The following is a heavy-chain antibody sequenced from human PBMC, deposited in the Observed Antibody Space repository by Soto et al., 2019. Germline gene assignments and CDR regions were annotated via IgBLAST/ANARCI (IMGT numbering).Heavy chain of an antibody. CDR2: IYYSGST. J-gene: IGHJ6*02. CDR3: ARTVTMVRGVPGPLGDYGMDV. CDR1: GGSDSSGSYY. V-gene: IGHV4-61*01. Sequence: PSETLSLTCTVSGGSDSSGSYYWSWIRQPPGKGLEWIGYIYYSGSTNYNPSLKSRVTISVDTSKNQFSLKLSSVTAADTAVYYCARTVTMVRGVPGPLGDYGMDVWGQGTTVTVSS. D-gene: IGHD3-10*01.